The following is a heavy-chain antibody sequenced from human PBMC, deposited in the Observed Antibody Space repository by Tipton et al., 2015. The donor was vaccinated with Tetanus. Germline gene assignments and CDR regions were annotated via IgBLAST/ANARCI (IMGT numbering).Heavy chain of an antibody. V-gene: IGHV3-33*01. CDR3: AIAPAGTIEY. D-gene: IGHD2-2*01. J-gene: IGHJ4*02. Sequence: SLRLSCAASGFTFSSYGMHWVRQAPGKGLEWVAVIWYDGDNKYYADSVKGRFIISRDNSKNTLYLQMNSLRAEDTAVYYCAIAPAGTIEYWVQGTLVTVSS. CDR1: GFTFSSYG. CDR2: IWYDGDNK.